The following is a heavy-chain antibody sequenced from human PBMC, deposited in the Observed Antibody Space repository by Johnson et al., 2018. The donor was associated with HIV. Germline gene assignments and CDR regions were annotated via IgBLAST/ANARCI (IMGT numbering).Heavy chain of an antibody. V-gene: IGHV3-23*04. J-gene: IGHJ3*02. D-gene: IGHD1-26*01. CDR2: ISGSGGST. Sequence: VQLVESGGGLVQPGGSLRLSCAASGFTFSSYAMSWVRQAPGKGLEWVSAISGSGGSTYYADSVKGRFTISRDNSKNTLSLQMNSLKTEDTAVYYCTTGPGSWELPDAFDIWGQGTMVTVSS. CDR1: GFTFSSYA. CDR3: TTGPGSWELPDAFDI.